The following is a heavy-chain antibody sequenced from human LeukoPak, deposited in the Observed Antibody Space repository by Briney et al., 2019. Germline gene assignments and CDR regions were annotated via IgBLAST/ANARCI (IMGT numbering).Heavy chain of an antibody. CDR3: ATGYCSSTNCRIDY. J-gene: IGHJ4*02. V-gene: IGHV1-18*01. Sequence: ASVKVSCKASGYTFTGYGISWVRQAPRQGLEWMGWIRVYNGDTNYAQKLQGRVTMTTDTSTSTAYMELRSLRSDDTAVYYCATGYCSSTNCRIDYWGQGTLVSVSS. CDR2: IRVYNGDT. CDR1: GYTFTGYG. D-gene: IGHD2-2*03.